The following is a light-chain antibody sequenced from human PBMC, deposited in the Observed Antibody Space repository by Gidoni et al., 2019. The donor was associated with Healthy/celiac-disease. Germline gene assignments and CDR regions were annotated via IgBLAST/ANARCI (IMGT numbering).Light chain of an antibody. CDR2: EAS. J-gene: IGKJ5*01. Sequence: VLTQYPATLSLSPGERATLSCRLRESVSSYLAWYQQKPGQAPRLLIYEASNRATGIPARFSGSGSGTDFTLTISSLEPEDVAVYYCQQRINWPITFGQGTRLEIK. CDR3: QQRINWPIT. V-gene: IGKV3-11*01. CDR1: ESVSSY.